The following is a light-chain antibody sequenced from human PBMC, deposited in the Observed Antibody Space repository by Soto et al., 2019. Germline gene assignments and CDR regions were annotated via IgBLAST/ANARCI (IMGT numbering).Light chain of an antibody. CDR1: QSVSSY. V-gene: IGKV3-11*01. CDR3: QQRSNWPRT. CDR2: DAS. J-gene: IGKJ1*01. Sequence: EIVLTQSPATLSLSPGERATLSCRASQSVSSYLAWYQQKPGQAPRLLIYDASNRATGIPARFSGSGSGTDFTLTISSLEPEDFRVYYCQQRSNWPRTFGQGTKVEIK.